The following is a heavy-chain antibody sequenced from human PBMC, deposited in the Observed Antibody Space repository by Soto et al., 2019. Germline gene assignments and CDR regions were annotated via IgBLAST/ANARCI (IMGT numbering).Heavy chain of an antibody. V-gene: IGHV3-74*01. D-gene: IGHD5-18*01. CDR2: INIDGSDT. CDR1: GFTFSNYW. Sequence: PGGSLRLSCAASGFTFSNYWMHWVRQTPGMGLVWVSHINIDGSDTTYADSVRGRFTISRDNAKNTLYLQMNSLRAEDTAVYYCAKTGYSYGNFDYWGQGTLVTVSS. CDR3: AKTGYSYGNFDY. J-gene: IGHJ4*02.